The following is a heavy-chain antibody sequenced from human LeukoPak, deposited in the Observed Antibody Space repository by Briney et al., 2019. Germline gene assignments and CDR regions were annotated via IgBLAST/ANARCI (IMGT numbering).Heavy chain of an antibody. CDR3: ARPGRYYYYGVDV. Sequence: PGGSLRLSCAASGFTFSIYWMHWVRQAPGKGLVWVSRINSDGSSTSYADSVKGRFTISRDNAKNTLHLQMNSLRAEDTAVYYCARPGRYYYYGVDVWGQGTTVTVSS. CDR2: INSDGSST. V-gene: IGHV3-74*01. J-gene: IGHJ6*02. CDR1: GFTFSIYW.